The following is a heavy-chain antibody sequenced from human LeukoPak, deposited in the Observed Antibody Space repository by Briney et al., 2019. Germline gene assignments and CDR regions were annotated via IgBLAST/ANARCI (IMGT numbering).Heavy chain of an antibody. D-gene: IGHD3-10*01. CDR2: IIPILGIA. CDR3: VRYPYGSGSYEGDY. CDR1: GGTFSSYA. Sequence: GSSVKVSCKASGGTFSSYANSWVRQAPGQGLEWVGRIIPILGIANYAQKFQGRVTITADKSTSTAYMELSSLRSEDTAVYYCVRYPYGSGSYEGDYWGQGTLVTVSS. J-gene: IGHJ4*02. V-gene: IGHV1-69*04.